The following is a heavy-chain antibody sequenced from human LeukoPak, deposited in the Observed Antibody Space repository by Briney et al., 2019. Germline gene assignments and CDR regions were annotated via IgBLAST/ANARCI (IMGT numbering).Heavy chain of an antibody. CDR3: ARDYDGFHY. CDR1: GGSISSSSYY. V-gene: IGHV4-39*07. CDR2: IYYTGNT. Sequence: PSETLSPTCTVSGGSISSSSYYWGWIRQPPGKGLEWIGSIYYTGNTYYNPSLKSRVIISVDTSKNQFSLKLTSVTAADTAVYYCARDYDGFHYWGQGTLVTVSS. D-gene: IGHD3-3*01. J-gene: IGHJ4*02.